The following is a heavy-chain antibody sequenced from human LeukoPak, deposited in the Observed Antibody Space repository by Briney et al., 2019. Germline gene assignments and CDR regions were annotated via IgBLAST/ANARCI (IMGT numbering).Heavy chain of an antibody. CDR2: INHSGST. Sequence: SETLSLTCAVYGGSFSGYYWSWIRQPPGKGLEWIGEINHSGSTNYNPSLKSRVTKSVDTSKNQYSLKLSSVTAADTAVYYCARGGSYYDFWSGYLSDDYWGQGTLVTVSS. CDR1: GGSFSGYY. CDR3: ARGGSYYDFWSGYLSDDY. J-gene: IGHJ4*02. V-gene: IGHV4-34*01. D-gene: IGHD3-3*01.